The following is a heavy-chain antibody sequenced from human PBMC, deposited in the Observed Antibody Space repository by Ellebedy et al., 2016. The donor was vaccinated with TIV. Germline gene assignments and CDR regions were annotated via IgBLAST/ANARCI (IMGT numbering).Heavy chain of an antibody. D-gene: IGHD2-21*01. CDR2: IRNKTKSYTT. V-gene: IGHV3-72*01. J-gene: IGHJ4*02. CDR1: GFTFSDHY. Sequence: GESLKISCAASGFTFSDHYMDWVRQAPGKGLEWVGRIRNKTKSYTTDYAASVKGRFTISRDDSKNSLYLQMNSLGTEETAVYYCARSIADWGRGTQVTVSS. CDR3: ARSIAD.